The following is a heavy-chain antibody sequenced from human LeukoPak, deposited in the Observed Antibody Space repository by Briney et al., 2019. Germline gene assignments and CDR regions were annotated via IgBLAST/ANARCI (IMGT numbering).Heavy chain of an antibody. D-gene: IGHD2-2*02. Sequence: PSETLSLTCTVSGGSISSGSYYWSWIRQPAGKGLEWIGRIYTSGSTNYNPSLKSRVTISVDTSKNQFSLKLSSVTAADTAVYYRARFAGGPAAIWPIEPATFDYWGQGTLVTVSS. CDR3: ARFAGGPAAIWPIEPATFDY. J-gene: IGHJ4*02. V-gene: IGHV4-61*02. CDR2: IYTSGST. CDR1: GGSISSGSYY.